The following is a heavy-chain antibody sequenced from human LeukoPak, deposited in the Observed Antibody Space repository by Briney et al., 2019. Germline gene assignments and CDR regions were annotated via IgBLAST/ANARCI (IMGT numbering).Heavy chain of an antibody. Sequence: SQTLSLTCTVSGGSISSGSYYWSWIRQPAGKGLEWIGRIYTSGSTNYNPPLKSRVTISVDASKNQFSLKLSSVTAADTAVYYCASLTPGIAVAGSEFDYWGQGTLVTVSS. D-gene: IGHD6-19*01. CDR3: ASLTPGIAVAGSEFDY. CDR1: GGSISSGSYY. V-gene: IGHV4-61*02. CDR2: IYTSGST. J-gene: IGHJ4*02.